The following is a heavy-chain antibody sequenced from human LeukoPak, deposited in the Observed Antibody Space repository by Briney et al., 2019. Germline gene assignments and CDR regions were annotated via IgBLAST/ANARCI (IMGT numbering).Heavy chain of an antibody. D-gene: IGHD3-22*01. Sequence: ASVEVSCKASGYTFTSYDINWVRQATGQGLEWMGWMNPNSGNTGYAQKFQGRVTMTRNTSISTAYMELSSLRSEDTAVYYCARVVDYYDSSGYLYYYGMDVWGQGTTVTVSS. V-gene: IGHV1-8*01. J-gene: IGHJ6*02. CDR2: MNPNSGNT. CDR1: GYTFTSYD. CDR3: ARVVDYYDSSGYLYYYGMDV.